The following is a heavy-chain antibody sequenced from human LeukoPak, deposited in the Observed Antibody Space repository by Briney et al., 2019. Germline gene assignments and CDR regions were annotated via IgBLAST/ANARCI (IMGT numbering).Heavy chain of an antibody. Sequence: SETLSLTCTVSGYSISSGYYWGWIRQHPGKGLEWIGYIYYSGSTYYNPSLKSRVTISVDTSKNQFSLKLSSVTAADTAVYYCARGPRGYCSSTSCYLAGWFDPWGQGTLVTVSS. D-gene: IGHD2-2*01. J-gene: IGHJ5*02. CDR3: ARGPRGYCSSTSCYLAGWFDP. CDR1: GYSISSGYY. CDR2: IYYSGST. V-gene: IGHV4-31*03.